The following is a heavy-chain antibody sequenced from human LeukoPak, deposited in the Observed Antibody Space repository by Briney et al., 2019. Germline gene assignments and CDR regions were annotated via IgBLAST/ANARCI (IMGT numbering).Heavy chain of an antibody. CDR3: GQRSGYFDD. J-gene: IGHJ4*02. CDR1: GGSVSSGNYY. V-gene: IGHV4-61*02. D-gene: IGHD1-26*01. CDR2: MYTSGST. Sequence: PSETLSLTCTVSGGSVSSGNYYWSWIRQPAGKRLELIGRMYTSGSTHYNPSLKSRVTISLDTSTNQFSLKLTSVTAAGPAVYLRGQRSGYFDDWVQGTLLTLSS.